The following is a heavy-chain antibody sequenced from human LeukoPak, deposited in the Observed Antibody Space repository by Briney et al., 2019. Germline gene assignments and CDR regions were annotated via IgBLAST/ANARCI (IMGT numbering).Heavy chain of an antibody. Sequence: SETLSLTCTVSGGSVSSYYWSWIRQPPGKGLEWIGCIYYSGYTNYKSSLKSRVTISVDTSKNQFSLKLSSVTAADTAVYYCARTTMVRGTYYMDVWGKGTTVTVSS. J-gene: IGHJ6*03. D-gene: IGHD3-10*01. CDR2: IYYSGYT. CDR3: ARTTMVRGTYYMDV. CDR1: GGSVSSYY. V-gene: IGHV4-59*02.